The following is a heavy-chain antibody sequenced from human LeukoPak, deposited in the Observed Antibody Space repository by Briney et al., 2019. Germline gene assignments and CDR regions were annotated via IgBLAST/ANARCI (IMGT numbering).Heavy chain of an antibody. CDR3: AQDRGAGAWVLYFDY. CDR2: ISYHGTDQ. D-gene: IGHD3-10*01. Sequence: PGGSLRLSCAASGFTFSSYGMHWVRQAPGKGLEWVAVISYHGTDQFYADSVKGRFTVSRDNSKNTLYLQMNSLRAEDSAVYFCAQDRGAGAWVLYFDYWGQGTLVTVSS. J-gene: IGHJ4*02. CDR1: GFTFSSYG. V-gene: IGHV3-30*18.